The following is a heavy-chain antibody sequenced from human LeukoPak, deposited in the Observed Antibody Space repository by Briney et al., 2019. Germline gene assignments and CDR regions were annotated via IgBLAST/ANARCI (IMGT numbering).Heavy chain of an antibody. D-gene: IGHD1-1*01. CDR3: ARRQKQLDYLIYWDY. CDR2: IYTSGST. V-gene: IGHV4-4*07. CDR1: GGSFRDYY. J-gene: IGHJ4*02. Sequence: KPSETLSLTCTVSGGSFRDYYWSWIRKPAGKGLEWIGRIYTSGSTNYNPSLKSRVTISVDTSKNQFSLKLSSVTAADTAVYYCARRQKQLDYLIYWDYWGQGTLVTVSS.